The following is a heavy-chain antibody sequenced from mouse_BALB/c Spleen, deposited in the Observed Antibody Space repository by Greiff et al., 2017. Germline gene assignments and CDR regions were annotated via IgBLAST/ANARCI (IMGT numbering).Heavy chain of an antibody. CDR2: IYPGDGDT. V-gene: IGHV1-87*01. CDR1: GYTFTSYW. D-gene: IGHD1-2*01. CDR3: ARHYYGDY. Sequence: QVQLKQSGAELARPGASVKLSCKASGYTFTSYWMQWVKQRPGQGLEWIGAIYPGDGDTRYTQKFKGKATLTADKSSSTAYMQLSSLASEDSAVYYCARHYYGDYWGQGTTLTVSS. J-gene: IGHJ2*01.